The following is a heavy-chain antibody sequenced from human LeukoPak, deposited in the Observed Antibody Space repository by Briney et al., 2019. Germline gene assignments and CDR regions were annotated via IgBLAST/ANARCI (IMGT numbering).Heavy chain of an antibody. D-gene: IGHD3-22*01. CDR2: ISAYNGNT. CDR3: ARDPKYDDSTDPLDY. V-gene: IGHV1-18*01. J-gene: IGHJ4*02. CDR1: GYTFTSYG. Sequence: ASVKVSCKASGYTFTSYGISWVRQAPGQGLEWMGWISAYNGNTNYAQKLQGRVTMTTDTSTSTAYMELRSLRSDDTAVYYCARDPKYDDSTDPLDYWGQGTLVTVSP.